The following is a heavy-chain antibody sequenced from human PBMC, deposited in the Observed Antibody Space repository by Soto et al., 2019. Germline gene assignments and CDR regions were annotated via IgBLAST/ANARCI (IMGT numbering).Heavy chain of an antibody. V-gene: IGHV3-23*01. CDR2: ISASGGGT. J-gene: IGHJ4*02. Sequence: EVQLLESGGGLVQPGGSLRLSCTASGFTFSSYAMSWVRQAPGKGLEWVSLISASGGGTYYADSVKGRVTISRDNSKNTLYLPMTTLRAEATAVYYCANPAAAAAPDYWGQGTQVTVSS. CDR1: GFTFSSYA. CDR3: ANPAAAAAPDY. D-gene: IGHD6-13*01.